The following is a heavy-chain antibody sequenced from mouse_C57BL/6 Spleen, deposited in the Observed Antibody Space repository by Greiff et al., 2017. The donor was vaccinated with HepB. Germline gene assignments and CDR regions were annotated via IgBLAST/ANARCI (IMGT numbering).Heavy chain of an antibody. Sequence: EVQLVESGGGLVQPGGSMKLSCVASGFTFSNYWMNWVRQSPEKGLEWVAQIRLKSDNYATHYAESVKGRFTISRDDSKSSVYLQMNNLRAEDTGIYYCTGLTTRFDYWGQGTTLTVSS. V-gene: IGHV6-3*01. CDR3: TGLTTRFDY. D-gene: IGHD1-1*01. CDR2: IRLKSDNYAT. J-gene: IGHJ2*01. CDR1: GFTFSNYW.